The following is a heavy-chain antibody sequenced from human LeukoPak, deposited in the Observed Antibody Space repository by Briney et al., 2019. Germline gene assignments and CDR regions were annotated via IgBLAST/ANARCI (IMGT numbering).Heavy chain of an antibody. D-gene: IGHD2-2*01. J-gene: IGHJ4*02. Sequence: GGSLRLSCAASGFTFSSYWMSWVRQAPGKGLEWVAIIKQDGNQKHNVDSVKGRFTISRDNAKNSLYLQMNSLRAEDTAGYYGARAASCSSTSCYRGNDYWGQGTLVTVSS. V-gene: IGHV3-7*03. CDR3: ARAASCSSTSCYRGNDY. CDR1: GFTFSSYW. CDR2: IKQDGNQK.